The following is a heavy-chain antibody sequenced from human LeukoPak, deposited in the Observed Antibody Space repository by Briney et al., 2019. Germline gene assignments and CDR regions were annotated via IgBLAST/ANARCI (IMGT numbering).Heavy chain of an antibody. CDR1: GGSISSSSYY. D-gene: IGHD6-13*01. J-gene: IGHJ4*02. Sequence: SETLSLTCTVSGGSISSSSYYWSWIRQPPGKGLEWIGYIYYSGSTNYNPSLKSRVTISVDTSKNQFSLKLSSVTAADTAVYYCAANHTPIAAALWGQGTLVTVSS. CDR2: IYYSGST. V-gene: IGHV4-61*01. CDR3: AANHTPIAAAL.